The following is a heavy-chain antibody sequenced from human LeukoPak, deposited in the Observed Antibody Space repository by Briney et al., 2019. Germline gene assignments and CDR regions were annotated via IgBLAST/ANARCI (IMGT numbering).Heavy chain of an antibody. CDR1: GGSISSGTYH. D-gene: IGHD5-12*01. V-gene: IGHV4-61*02. Sequence: PWETLSLTCTVSGGSISSGTYHWSWIRQPAGKGLEWIGRIYTSGSTNYNPSLKSRVTISVDTSKNQFSLKLSSVPAAVTAVDYSARDGYDYSAFDMGGQGTLVTVSS. CDR3: ARDGYDYSAFDM. J-gene: IGHJ3*02. CDR2: IYTSGST.